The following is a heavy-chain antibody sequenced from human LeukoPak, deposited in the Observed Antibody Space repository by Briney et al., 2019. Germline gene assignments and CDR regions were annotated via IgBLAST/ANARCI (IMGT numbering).Heavy chain of an antibody. J-gene: IGHJ4*02. Sequence: SETLSLTCTVSGGSISSYYWSWIRQPPGKGLEWIGYIYYSGSTNYNPSLKSRVTISVDTSKNQFSLKLSSVTAADTAVYYCARHELSGAFDYWGQGTLVTVSS. D-gene: IGHD1-7*01. V-gene: IGHV4-59*08. CDR2: IYYSGST. CDR3: ARHELSGAFDY. CDR1: GGSISSYY.